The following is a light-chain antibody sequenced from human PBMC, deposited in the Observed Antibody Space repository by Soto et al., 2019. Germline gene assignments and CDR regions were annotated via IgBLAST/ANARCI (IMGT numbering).Light chain of an antibody. Sequence: QSALTQPASVSGSPGQSITISCTGTSSDVGSYNLVSWYQQHPGKAPKLMIYEGNKRPSGVSNRFSGSKSANTASLTISGLQTEDEADYYGCSDAGTNPFVFGTGTKLTV. V-gene: IGLV2-23*01. CDR3: CSDAGTNPFV. CDR1: SSDVGSYNL. J-gene: IGLJ1*01. CDR2: EGN.